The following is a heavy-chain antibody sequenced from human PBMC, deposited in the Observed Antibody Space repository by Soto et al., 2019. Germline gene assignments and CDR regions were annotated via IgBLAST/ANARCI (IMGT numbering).Heavy chain of an antibody. J-gene: IGHJ4*02. D-gene: IGHD3-10*01. Sequence: SETLSLTCTVSGGSISSYYWSWIQQPPGKGLEWIGYIYYSGSTNYNPSLKSRVTIPVDTSKNQFSLKLNSMTAADTAVYYCARHNYGSGSTYFDYWGQGTLVTVSS. CDR3: ARHNYGSGSTYFDY. V-gene: IGHV4-59*08. CDR1: GGSISSYY. CDR2: IYYSGST.